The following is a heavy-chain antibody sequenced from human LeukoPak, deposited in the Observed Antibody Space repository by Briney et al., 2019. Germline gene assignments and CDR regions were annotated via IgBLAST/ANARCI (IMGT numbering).Heavy chain of an antibody. CDR2: VNPRNGGT. J-gene: IGHJ1*01. V-gene: IGHV1-2*02. CDR3: ARDCSSTSCHFQH. D-gene: IGHD2-2*01. Sequence: ASVKVSCKASGYDFTGYYVHWVRQAPGHGFEWMGWVNPRNGGTHYAQNFQGRVTITGDTSITTAYMELGSLTSDDTAVYYCARDCSSTSCHFQHWGQGTLVTVSS. CDR1: GYDFTGYY.